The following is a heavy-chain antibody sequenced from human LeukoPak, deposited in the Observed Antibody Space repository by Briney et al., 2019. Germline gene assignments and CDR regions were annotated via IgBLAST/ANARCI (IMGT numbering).Heavy chain of an antibody. J-gene: IGHJ3*02. Sequence: SGGSLRLSCAASGFTFSSYSMNWVRQAPGKGLEWVSSISSSSSYIYYADSVKGRFTISRDNAKNSLYLQMNSLRAEDTAVYYCARDLSGSYFDAFDIWGQGTMVTVSS. V-gene: IGHV3-21*01. CDR1: GFTFSSYS. CDR2: ISSSSSYI. D-gene: IGHD1-26*01. CDR3: ARDLSGSYFDAFDI.